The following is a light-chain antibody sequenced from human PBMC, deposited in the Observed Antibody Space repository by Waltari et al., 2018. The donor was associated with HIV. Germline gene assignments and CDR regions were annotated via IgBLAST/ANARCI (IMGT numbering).Light chain of an antibody. CDR1: SSAVGNYNL. CDR3: CSYAGSSTWV. CDR2: EVN. Sequence: QSALTQHATVSGSHGQSLTLSRTGTSSAVGNYNLVSCYQQHPGKAPKFMLSEVNKRPSGVSNRFSGSKSGNTASLTISGLQAEDEADYYCCSYAGSSTWVFGGGTKLTVL. V-gene: IGLV2-23*02. J-gene: IGLJ3*02.